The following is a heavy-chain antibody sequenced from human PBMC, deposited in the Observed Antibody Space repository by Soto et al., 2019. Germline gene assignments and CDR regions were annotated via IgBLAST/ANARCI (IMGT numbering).Heavy chain of an antibody. CDR1: GGTFSSYA. D-gene: IGHD3-22*01. J-gene: IGHJ3*02. Sequence: QVQLVQSGAEVKKPGSSVKVSCKASGGTFSSYAISWVRQAPGQGLEWMGGIIPTFGTANYAQKFQGRVTITADESTSTAYMELSSLRSEDTAVYYCGRDRGYYDSSGYYYPDAFDIWGQGTMVTVSS. CDR3: GRDRGYYDSSGYYYPDAFDI. V-gene: IGHV1-69*01. CDR2: IIPTFGTA.